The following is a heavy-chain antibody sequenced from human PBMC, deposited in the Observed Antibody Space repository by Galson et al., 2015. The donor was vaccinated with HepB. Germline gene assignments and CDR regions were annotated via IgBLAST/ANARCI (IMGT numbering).Heavy chain of an antibody. D-gene: IGHD3-3*01. V-gene: IGHV5-51*01. CDR3: ARQVSDYYGMDV. J-gene: IGHJ6*02. Sequence: QSGAEVKKPGESLKISCKASGYSFTNLWIGWVRQMPGKGLEWMAIIYPDDSETKYSPSFQGQVIISVDKSISTAYLQWSSLKASDSAMYYCARQVSDYYGMDVWGQGTAVTVSS. CDR2: IYPDDSET. CDR1: GYSFTNLW.